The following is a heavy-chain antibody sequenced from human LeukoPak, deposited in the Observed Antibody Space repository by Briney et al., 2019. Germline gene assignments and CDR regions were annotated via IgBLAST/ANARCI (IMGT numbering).Heavy chain of an antibody. CDR2: ISSSSSYI. V-gene: IGHV3-21*01. Sequence: PGGSLGLSCAASGFTFSSYAMSWVRQAPGKGLGWVSSISSSSSYIYYADSVKGRFTISRDNAKNSLYPQMNSLRAEDTAVYYCARENGYGDAFDYWGQGTLVTVSS. D-gene: IGHD4-17*01. CDR3: ARENGYGDAFDY. J-gene: IGHJ4*02. CDR1: GFTFSSYA.